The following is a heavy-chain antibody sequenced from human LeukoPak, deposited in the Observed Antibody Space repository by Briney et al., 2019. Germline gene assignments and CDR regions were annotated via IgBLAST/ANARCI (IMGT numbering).Heavy chain of an antibody. CDR3: ARDHSGSYSGSWYDP. CDR2: IKQDGSEK. V-gene: IGHV3-7*01. D-gene: IGHD1-26*01. CDR1: GFTFSSYW. Sequence: GGSLRLSCAASGFTFSSYWMSWVRQAPGKGLEWVANIKQDGSEKYYVDSVKGRFTISRDNAKNSLYLQMNSLRAEDTAVYYCARDHSGSYSGSWYDPWGQGTLVTVSS. J-gene: IGHJ5*02.